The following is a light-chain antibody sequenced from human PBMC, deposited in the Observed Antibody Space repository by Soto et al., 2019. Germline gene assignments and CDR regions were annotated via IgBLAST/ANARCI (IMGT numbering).Light chain of an antibody. CDR1: SSDVGGYKF. CDR3: SSYTSGSHYV. CDR2: GVS. Sequence: QSALTQPASVSGSPGQSITISCTGTSSDVGGYKFVPWYQQHPGKAPKFIIYGVSIRPSGVSNRFSGSKSGNTASLTISGLQAEDEADYYCSSYTSGSHYVFGTGTKVTVL. V-gene: IGLV2-14*01. J-gene: IGLJ1*01.